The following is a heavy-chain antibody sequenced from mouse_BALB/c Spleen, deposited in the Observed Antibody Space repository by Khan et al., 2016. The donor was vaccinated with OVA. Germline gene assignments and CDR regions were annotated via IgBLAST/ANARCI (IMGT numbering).Heavy chain of an antibody. V-gene: IGHV5-4*02. CDR3: AGGYYGDPFAY. J-gene: IGHJ3*01. D-gene: IGHD2-13*01. CDR2: ISDGGSYT. CDR1: GFTFSDYY. Sequence: EVELVESGGGLVKPGGSLKLSCAASGFTFSDYYMYWVRQTPEKRLEWLATISDGGSYTYYPDSVKGRFTISRDDAKNNLYLQMNSLRSEDTAMYYCAGGYYGDPFAYWGQGTLVTISA.